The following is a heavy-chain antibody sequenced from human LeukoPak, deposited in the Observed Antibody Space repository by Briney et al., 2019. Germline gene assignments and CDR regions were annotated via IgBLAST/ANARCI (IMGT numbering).Heavy chain of an antibody. CDR2: MNPNSGNT. Sequence: ASVKVSCKASGYSFTSSDINWVRQATGQGLEWMGWMNPNSGNTGYAQKFQGRVTMTRNTSMNTAYMELSSLRSEDTAVYFCARTWRGYSVYDVINYFDYWGQGTLVTVSS. V-gene: IGHV1-8*01. D-gene: IGHD5/OR15-5a*01. J-gene: IGHJ4*02. CDR1: GYSFTSSD. CDR3: ARTWRGYSVYDVINYFDY.